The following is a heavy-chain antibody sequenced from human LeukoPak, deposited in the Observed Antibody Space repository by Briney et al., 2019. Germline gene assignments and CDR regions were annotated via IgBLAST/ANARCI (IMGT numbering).Heavy chain of an antibody. J-gene: IGHJ4*02. CDR2: IIPIFGTA. D-gene: IGHD3-22*01. Sequence: SVKVSCKASGGTFSSYAISWVRQAPGQGLEWMGGIIPIFGTANYAQKFQGRVTITADESTSTAYMELSSLRSEDTAVYYCARGTGYYYDSSGYFDYWGQGTLVTVSS. CDR1: GGTFSSYA. V-gene: IGHV1-69*01. CDR3: ARGTGYYYDSSGYFDY.